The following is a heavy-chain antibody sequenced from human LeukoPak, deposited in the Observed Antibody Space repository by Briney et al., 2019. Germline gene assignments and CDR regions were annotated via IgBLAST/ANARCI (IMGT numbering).Heavy chain of an antibody. CDR1: GFTFRRHA. J-gene: IGHJ4*02. V-gene: IGHV3-23*01. CDR2: ISGSGGST. D-gene: IGHD1/OR15-1a*01. CDR3: AKLNWNNGGYFDY. Sequence: GGSLRLSFAASGFTFRRHAMSLVRPAPGKGLEWVSAISGSGGSTYYADSVKGRFTISRDNSKNTLYLQMNSLRAEDTAVYYCAKLNWNNGGYFDYWGQGTLVTVSS.